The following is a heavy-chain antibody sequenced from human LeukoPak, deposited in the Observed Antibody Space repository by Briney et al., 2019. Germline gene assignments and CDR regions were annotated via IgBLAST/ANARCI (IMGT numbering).Heavy chain of an antibody. D-gene: IGHD2-2*01. Sequence: SETLSLTCSVSGGSISNTYWSWIRQCAGKGLEWVGRIYSSGNTYYNPSLKSRVTISLDTSKNQFSLKLTSLTAADTAVYYCARGRSCSGTSCSYDAFDIWGQGTMVTVSS. CDR2: IYSSGNT. CDR1: GGSISNTY. J-gene: IGHJ3*02. V-gene: IGHV4-4*07. CDR3: ARGRSCSGTSCSYDAFDI.